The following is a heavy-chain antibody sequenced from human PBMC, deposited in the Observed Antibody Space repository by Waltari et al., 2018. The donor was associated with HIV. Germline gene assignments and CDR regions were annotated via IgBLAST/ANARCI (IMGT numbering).Heavy chain of an antibody. CDR2: ISYDGSNK. CDR3: ASPGWLDAFDI. Sequence: VQLVESGGGVVQPGRSLRLSWAASGFTFSSYAMHWVRQAPGKGLEWVAVISYDGSNKYYADSVKGRFTISRDNSKNTLYLQMNSLRAEDTAVYYCASPGWLDAFDIWGQGTMVTVSS. CDR1: GFTFSSYA. V-gene: IGHV3-30*04. J-gene: IGHJ3*02. D-gene: IGHD6-19*01.